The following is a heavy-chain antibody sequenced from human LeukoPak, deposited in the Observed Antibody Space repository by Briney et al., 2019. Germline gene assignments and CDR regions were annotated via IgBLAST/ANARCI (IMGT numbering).Heavy chain of an antibody. CDR2: IYYSGST. V-gene: IGHV4-59*01. J-gene: IGHJ4*02. D-gene: IGHD3-10*01. CDR1: GGSISSYY. CDR3: ANYGSGSPTYYFDY. Sequence: PSETLSLTCTVSGGSISSYYWSWIRQPPGKGLEWIGYIYYSGSTNYNPSLKSRVTISVDTSKNQFSLKLSSVTAADTAVYYCANYGSGSPTYYFDYWGQGTLVTVSS.